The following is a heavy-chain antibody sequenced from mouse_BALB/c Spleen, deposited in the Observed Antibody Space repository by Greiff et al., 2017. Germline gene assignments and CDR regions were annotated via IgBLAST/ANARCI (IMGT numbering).Heavy chain of an antibody. CDR2: IYPGNVNT. CDR1: GYTFTSYY. Sequence: QVQLKQSGPELVKPGASVRISCKASGYTFTSYYIHWVKQRPGQGLEWIGWIYPGNVNTKYNEKFKGKATLTADKSSSTAYMQLSSLNSEDSAVYFCAREGLWSFAYWGQGTLVTVSA. J-gene: IGHJ3*01. CDR3: AREGLWSFAY. D-gene: IGHD1-1*02. V-gene: IGHV1S56*01.